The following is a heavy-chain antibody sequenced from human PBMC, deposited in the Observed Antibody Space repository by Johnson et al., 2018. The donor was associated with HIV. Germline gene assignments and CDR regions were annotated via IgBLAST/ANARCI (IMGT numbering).Heavy chain of an antibody. J-gene: IGHJ3*01. CDR2: ISYDGNNE. V-gene: IGHV3-30*14. Sequence: QVQLVESGGGVVQPGRSVRLSCAASGFTFNNYAMHWVRQAPGKGLEWVAVISYDGNNEYYSDSVKGRFTISRDNSKNILYLQMNTLRPEDTALYYCARQTLRAFDVWGPGTMVTVSS. CDR1: GFTFNNYA. CDR3: ARQTLRAFDV.